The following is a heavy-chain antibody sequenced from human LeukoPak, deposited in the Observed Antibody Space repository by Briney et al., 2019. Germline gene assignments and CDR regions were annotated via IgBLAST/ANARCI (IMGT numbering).Heavy chain of an antibody. Sequence: PSETLSLTCTVSGGSISSSSYYWGWIRQPPGKGLEWIESIYYSGSTYYNPSLKSRVTISVDTSKNQFSLKLSSVTAADTAVYYCARRSTIFGVVTYYDAFDIWGQGTMVTVSS. D-gene: IGHD3-3*01. CDR3: ARRSTIFGVVTYYDAFDI. J-gene: IGHJ3*02. CDR1: GGSISSSSYY. CDR2: IYYSGST. V-gene: IGHV4-39*01.